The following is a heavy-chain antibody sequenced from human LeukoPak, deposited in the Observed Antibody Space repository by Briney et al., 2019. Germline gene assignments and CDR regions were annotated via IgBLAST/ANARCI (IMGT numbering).Heavy chain of an antibody. CDR1: GFTFSSYG. Sequence: GGSLRLSCAASGFTFSSYGMHWVRQAPGKGLEWVAVISYDGSNKYYADSVKGRFTISRDNSKNTLYLQMNSLRADDTAIYYCAKGAGSYLEGLDYWGQGTLVTVSS. J-gene: IGHJ4*02. CDR3: AKGAGSYLEGLDY. CDR2: ISYDGSNK. D-gene: IGHD1-26*01. V-gene: IGHV3-30*18.